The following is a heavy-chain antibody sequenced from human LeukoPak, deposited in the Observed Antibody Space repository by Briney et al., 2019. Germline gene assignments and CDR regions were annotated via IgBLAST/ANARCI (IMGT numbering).Heavy chain of an antibody. CDR3: ARSGIAAAGTEDAFDI. J-gene: IGHJ3*02. D-gene: IGHD6-13*01. CDR1: GFTVSSNY. Sequence: PGGSLRLSCAASGFTVSSNYMSWVRQAPGKGLEWVSVIYSGGSTYYADSVKGRFTISRDNSKNTLYLQMNSLRAEDTAVYYCARSGIAAAGTEDAFDIWGQGTTVTVSS. V-gene: IGHV3-66*01. CDR2: IYSGGST.